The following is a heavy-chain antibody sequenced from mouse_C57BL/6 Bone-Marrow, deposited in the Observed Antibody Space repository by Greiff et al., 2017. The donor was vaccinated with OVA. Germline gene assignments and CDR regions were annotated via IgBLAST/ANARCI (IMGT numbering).Heavy chain of an antibody. D-gene: IGHD1-1*02. CDR3: ACSHETGGSYGAMDY. J-gene: IGHJ4*01. CDR1: GYTFTSYW. V-gene: IGHV1-72*01. CDR2: LDPTGGGT. Sequence: QVQLQQSGAELVMPGASVKLSCKASGYTFTSYWMHWVKQRPGRGLEWIGGLDPTGGGTNYNEKFKGKATLTVDKSSSTAYMQLSSLTSAVSAVDYCACSHETGGSYGAMDYWGQGTSVTVSS.